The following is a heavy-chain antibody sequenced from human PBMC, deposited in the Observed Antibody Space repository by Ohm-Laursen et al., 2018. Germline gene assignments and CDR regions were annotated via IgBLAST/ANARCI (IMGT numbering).Heavy chain of an antibody. D-gene: IGHD1-7*01. CDR3: VRDGNYRLDQ. Sequence: SLRLSCTASGFTFSTYWMNWFRQAPGKGLESVASINQDGSEKYFVDFVRGRFTLSRDNERNTLDLQMNGLTVEDTAVYYCVRDGNYRLDQWGQGTLVTVSS. CDR2: INQDGSEK. J-gene: IGHJ4*02. CDR1: GFTFSTYW. V-gene: IGHV3-7*01.